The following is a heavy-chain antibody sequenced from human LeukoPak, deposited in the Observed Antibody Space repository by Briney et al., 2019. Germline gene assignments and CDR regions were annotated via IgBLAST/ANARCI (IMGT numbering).Heavy chain of an antibody. D-gene: IGHD1-26*01. J-gene: IGHJ4*02. Sequence: GGSLRLSCAASGFTFSDYYMSWIRQAPGKGLEWVSYISSSGSTIYYANSVKGRFTISRDNAKNSLYLQMNSLRAEDTAVYYCARENIVGATDYWGQGTLVTVSS. V-gene: IGHV3-11*01. CDR1: GFTFSDYY. CDR3: ARENIVGATDY. CDR2: ISSSGSTI.